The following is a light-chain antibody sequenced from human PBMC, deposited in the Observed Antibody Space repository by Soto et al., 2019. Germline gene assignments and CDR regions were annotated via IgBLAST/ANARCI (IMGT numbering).Light chain of an antibody. CDR1: QGISNY. Sequence: DIQMTQSPSAMSASVGDRVTITCRASQGISNYLVWVQQKSGEVPKRLIYGAFNLHSGVPSRFSGSGSGTEFTLTISSLQTEDSATYYWLQHNSHPWTFGQGTKVEIK. CDR3: LQHNSHPWT. J-gene: IGKJ1*01. CDR2: GAF. V-gene: IGKV1-17*03.